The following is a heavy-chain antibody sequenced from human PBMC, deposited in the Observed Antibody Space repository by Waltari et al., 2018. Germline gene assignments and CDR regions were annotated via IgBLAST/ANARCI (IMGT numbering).Heavy chain of an antibody. D-gene: IGHD1-26*01. J-gene: IGHJ3*02. CDR2: ISYDGSNK. CDR1: GFTFSSYA. V-gene: IGHV3-30-3*01. CDR3: AGWELLISAFDI. Sequence: QVQLVESGGGVVQPGRSLRLSCAASGFTFSSYAMHWARQAPGKGLEWVAVISYDGSNKYYADSVKGRFTISRDNSKNTLYLQMNSLRAEDTAVYYCAGWELLISAFDIWGQGTMVTVSS.